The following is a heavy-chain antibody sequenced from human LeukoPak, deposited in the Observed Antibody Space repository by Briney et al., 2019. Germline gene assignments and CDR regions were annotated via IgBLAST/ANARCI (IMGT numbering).Heavy chain of an antibody. Sequence: VPPGGSLRLSYAASGFTLSSFEMNWVRQAPGKGLEWVSYISSSGSSIYYGDSVKGRFTISRDNAKNSLYLQMYSLRAEDTAVYHCARGAGGYFDYWGQGTLVTVSS. V-gene: IGHV3-48*03. J-gene: IGHJ4*02. CDR1: GFTLSSFE. CDR2: ISSSGSSI. D-gene: IGHD3-10*01. CDR3: ARGAGGYFDY.